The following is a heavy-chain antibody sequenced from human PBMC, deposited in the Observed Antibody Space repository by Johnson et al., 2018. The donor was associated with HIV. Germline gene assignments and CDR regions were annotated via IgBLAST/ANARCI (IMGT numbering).Heavy chain of an antibody. CDR3: AKVGERYYDSSGYDAFDI. CDR2: INSDGSTT. D-gene: IGHD3-22*01. CDR1: GFTFNNYW. V-gene: IGHV3-74*02. Sequence: VQLVESGGGLGQPGGSLRLSCVDSGFTFNNYWMHWVRQAPGKGPVWVSRINSDGSTTDYADSVKGRFTISRDNAKNTLYLQMDSLRAEDTAVYYCAKVGERYYDSSGYDAFDIWGQGTMVTFSS. J-gene: IGHJ3*02.